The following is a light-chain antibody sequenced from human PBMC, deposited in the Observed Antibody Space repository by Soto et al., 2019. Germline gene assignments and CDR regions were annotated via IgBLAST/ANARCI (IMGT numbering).Light chain of an antibody. CDR3: LQDYDYTRT. V-gene: IGKV1-5*01. Sequence: DIQMTQSPSTLPASVGDRVTITCRASQSISNWLAWYQKKPGTAPKVLIYHASNLQSGVPSRFSGSGSGTEFNLTISRLQPEDFATYDCLQDYDYTRTFGQGTKLDIK. J-gene: IGKJ1*01. CDR2: HAS. CDR1: QSISNW.